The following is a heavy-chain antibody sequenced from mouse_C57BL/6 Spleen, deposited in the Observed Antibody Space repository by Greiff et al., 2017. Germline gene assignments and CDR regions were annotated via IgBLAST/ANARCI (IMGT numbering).Heavy chain of an antibody. Sequence: EVQLQQSGTVLARPGASVKMSCKTSGYTFTSYWMHWVKQRPGQGLEWIGAIYPGNSDTSYNQKFKGKAKLTAVTSASTAYMELSSLTNEDSAVYYCTRGTYYDYDGYYAMDYWGQGTSVTVSS. V-gene: IGHV1-5*01. CDR2: IYPGNSDT. D-gene: IGHD2-4*01. CDR1: GYTFTSYW. J-gene: IGHJ4*01. CDR3: TRGTYYDYDGYYAMDY.